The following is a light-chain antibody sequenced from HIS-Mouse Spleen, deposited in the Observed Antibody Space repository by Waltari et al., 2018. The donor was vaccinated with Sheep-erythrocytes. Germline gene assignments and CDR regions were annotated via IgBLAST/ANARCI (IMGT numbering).Light chain of an antibody. Sequence: DIVLTHSPATLSLSPGVRATLSCRASQSVSSHLAWYQPKPGQAPRLLIYDASNRATGIPARFSGSGSGTDFTLTISSLEPEDFAVYYCQQRSNWYTFGQGTKLEIK. J-gene: IGKJ2*01. CDR2: DAS. CDR3: QQRSNWYT. CDR1: QSVSSH. V-gene: IGKV3-11*01.